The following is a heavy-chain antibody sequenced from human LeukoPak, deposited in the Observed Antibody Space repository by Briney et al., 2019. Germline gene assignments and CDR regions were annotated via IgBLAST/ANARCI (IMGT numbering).Heavy chain of an antibody. D-gene: IGHD4-17*01. CDR1: GGSISSSSYY. CDR3: ARVSFDYGDFPYYFDY. J-gene: IGHJ4*02. CDR2: IYYSGST. V-gene: IGHV4-61*01. Sequence: SETLSLTCTVSGGSISSSSYYWSWIRQPPGKGLEWIGYIYYSGSTNYNPSLKSRVTISVDTSKNQFSLKLSSVTAADTAVYYCARVSFDYGDFPYYFDYWGQGTLVTVSS.